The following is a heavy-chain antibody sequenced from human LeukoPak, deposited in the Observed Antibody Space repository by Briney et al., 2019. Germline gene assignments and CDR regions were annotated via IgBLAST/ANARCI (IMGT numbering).Heavy chain of an antibody. J-gene: IGHJ4*02. CDR1: GFTFSSYG. V-gene: IGHV3-30*18. CDR3: AKDLYHYYDSSGYLDY. D-gene: IGHD3-22*01. Sequence: GGSLRLPCAASGFTFSSYGMHWGRQAPGKGLEWVAVISYDGSNKYYADSVKGRFTISRDNSKNTLYLQMNSLRAEDTAVYYCAKDLYHYYDSSGYLDYWGQGTVVTISS. CDR2: ISYDGSNK.